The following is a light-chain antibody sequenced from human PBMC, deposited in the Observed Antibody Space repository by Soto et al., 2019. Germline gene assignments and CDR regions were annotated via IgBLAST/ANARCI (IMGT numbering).Light chain of an antibody. V-gene: IGKV3D-15*01. CDR2: GAS. CDR3: QQYNNGPLT. Sequence: PGERVTLSCRASQSVSSSYLTWYQQKPGQAPRLLIYGASTRATSIPARFSGSGSGTDFTLTISSLQSEDFAVYYCQQYNNGPLTFGGGTKVDIK. CDR1: QSVSSSY. J-gene: IGKJ4*01.